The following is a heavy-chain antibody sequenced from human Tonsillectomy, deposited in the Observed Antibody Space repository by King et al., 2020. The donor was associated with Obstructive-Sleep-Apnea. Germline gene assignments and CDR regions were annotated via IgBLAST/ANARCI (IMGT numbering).Heavy chain of an antibody. Sequence: QLQESGPGLVKPSQTLSLTCTVSGGSISSGDYYWCWIRQPPGKGLEWIGYIYYSGSTYYHPSLKSRVTISVDTSKNQFSLKLSSVTAADTAVYYCARVEDIVATFDYWGQGTLVTVSS. J-gene: IGHJ4*02. V-gene: IGHV4-30-4*01. CDR1: GGSISSGDYY. D-gene: IGHD5-12*01. CDR2: IYYSGST. CDR3: ARVEDIVATFDY.